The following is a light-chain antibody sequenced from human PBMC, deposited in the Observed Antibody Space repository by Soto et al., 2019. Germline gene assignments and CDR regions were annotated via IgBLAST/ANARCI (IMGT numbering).Light chain of an antibody. Sequence: QSALTQPPSASGSPGQSVTISCIGTSSDVGRYNFVSWYQHHPGKAPKLIIYEVTKRPSGVPDRFSGSKSGNTASLTVSGLQADDEADYFCSSYVGSNNYVFGTGTKVTV. CDR2: EVT. CDR3: SSYVGSNNYV. CDR1: SSDVGRYNF. J-gene: IGLJ1*01. V-gene: IGLV2-8*01.